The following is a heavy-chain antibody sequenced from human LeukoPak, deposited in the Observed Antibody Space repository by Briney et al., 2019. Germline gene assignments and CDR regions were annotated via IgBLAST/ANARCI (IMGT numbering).Heavy chain of an antibody. V-gene: IGHV3-7*01. J-gene: IGHJ4*02. Sequence: GGSLRLSCVASGFTFSSYWATWVRQAPGKGLEWVANIDPDGSHQYYVDSVKGRFTISKDNAKNSLYLQMNSLRAEDTAVYYCARDGGRREDYRGQGALVTVSS. CDR2: IDPDGSHQ. CDR1: GFTFSSYW. CDR3: ARDGGRREDY. D-gene: IGHD2-15*01.